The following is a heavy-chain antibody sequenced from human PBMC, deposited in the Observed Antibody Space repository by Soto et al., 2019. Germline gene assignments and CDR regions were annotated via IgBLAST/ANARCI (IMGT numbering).Heavy chain of an antibody. V-gene: IGHV1-3*01. CDR2: INAGNGNT. J-gene: IGHJ3*02. Sequence: ASVKVSCKASGYTFTSYAMHWVRQAPGQRLEWMGWINAGNGNTKYSQKFQGRVTITRDTSASTAYMELSSLRSEDTAVYYCASVHIAVAGTWAFDIWGQGTMVTVSS. CDR1: GYTFTSYA. CDR3: ASVHIAVAGTWAFDI. D-gene: IGHD6-19*01.